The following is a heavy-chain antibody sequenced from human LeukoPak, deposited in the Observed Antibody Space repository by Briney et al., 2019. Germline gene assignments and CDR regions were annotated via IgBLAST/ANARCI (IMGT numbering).Heavy chain of an antibody. V-gene: IGHV3-53*01. CDR3: AREGGGYCSGGSCYAYYYCGMDV. J-gene: IGHJ6*02. D-gene: IGHD2-15*01. CDR1: GFTVSSNY. Sequence: GGSLRLSCAASGFTVSSNYMSWVRQAPGKGLEWVSVIYSGGSTYYADSVKGRFTISRDNSENTLYLQMNGLRAEDTAVYYCAREGGGYCSGGSCYAYYYCGMDVWGQGTTVTVSS. CDR2: IYSGGST.